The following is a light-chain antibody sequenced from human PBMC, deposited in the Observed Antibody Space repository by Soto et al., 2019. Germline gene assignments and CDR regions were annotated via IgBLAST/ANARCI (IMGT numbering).Light chain of an antibody. Sequence: DIQMTQSPSTLSASVGDRVTITCRASQNINIWLAWYQQKPGKAPKLLIYNAAYLESGGPSRFSGSGSGTEFTLTISSLQPDDFAIYYCQQYNGDSRGFGQGTKVELK. CDR3: QQYNGDSRG. J-gene: IGKJ1*01. CDR2: NAA. V-gene: IGKV1-5*01. CDR1: QNINIW.